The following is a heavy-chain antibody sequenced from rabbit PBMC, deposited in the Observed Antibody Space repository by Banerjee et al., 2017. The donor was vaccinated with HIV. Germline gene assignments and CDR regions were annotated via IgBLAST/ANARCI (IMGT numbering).Heavy chain of an antibody. Sequence: QSLEESGGDLVKPGASLTLTCTASGFTLSRYYMCWVRQAPGKGLEWIACINADSSGSTYDARWAKGRFSTSKTAATTVSVQMSSLTAADTATYFCARGAWSNDCMNLWGPGTLVTVS. CDR1: GFTLSRYY. CDR3: ARGAWSNDCMNL. V-gene: IGHV1S40*01. CDR2: INADSSGST. D-gene: IGHD2-1*01. J-gene: IGHJ4*01.